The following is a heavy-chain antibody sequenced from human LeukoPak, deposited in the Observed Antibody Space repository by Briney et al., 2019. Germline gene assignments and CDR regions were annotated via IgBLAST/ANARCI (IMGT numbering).Heavy chain of an antibody. CDR3: ARVYGYYYYYMDV. D-gene: IGHD4-17*01. J-gene: IGHJ6*03. Sequence: GSLRLSCAASGFTFSNFWMTWIRQPPGKGLEWIGEINHSGSTNYNPSLKSRVTISVDTSKNQFSLKLSSVTAADTAVYYCARVYGYYYYYMDVWGKGTTVTVSS. CDR1: GFTFSNFW. CDR2: INHSGST. V-gene: IGHV4-34*01.